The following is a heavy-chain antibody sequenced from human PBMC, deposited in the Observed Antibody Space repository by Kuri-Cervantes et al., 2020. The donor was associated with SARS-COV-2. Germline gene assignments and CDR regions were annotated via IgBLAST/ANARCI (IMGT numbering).Heavy chain of an antibody. V-gene: IGHV3-30-3*01. D-gene: IGHD1-26*01. CDR2: ISYDGSNK. J-gene: IGHJ5*02. Sequence: GGSLRLSCAASGFTFSSYAMHWVRQAPGKGLEWVAVISYDGSNKYYADSVKGRFTISRDNSKSTLYLQMNSLRAEDTAVYYCAEGHSGTWGQGTLVT. CDR1: GFTFSSYA. CDR3: AEGHSGT.